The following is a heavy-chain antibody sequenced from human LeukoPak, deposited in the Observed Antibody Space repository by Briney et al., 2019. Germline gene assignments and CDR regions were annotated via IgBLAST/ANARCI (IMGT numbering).Heavy chain of an antibody. CDR3: AKGPYSGYDYTFDY. D-gene: IGHD5-12*01. J-gene: IGHJ4*02. CDR1: GFTFSSYS. Sequence: GGSLRLSCAASGFTFSSYSMNWVRQAPGKGLEWVANIKQEGSEKYYVDSVKGRFTISRDNAKNSLYLQMNSLRAEDTAVYYCAKGPYSGYDYTFDYWGQGTLVTVSS. V-gene: IGHV3-7*01. CDR2: IKQEGSEK.